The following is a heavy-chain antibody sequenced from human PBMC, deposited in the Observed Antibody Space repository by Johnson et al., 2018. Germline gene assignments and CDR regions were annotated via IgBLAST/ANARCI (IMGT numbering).Heavy chain of an antibody. J-gene: IGHJ4*02. Sequence: VQLQESGGGLVQSGGSLRLSCAASGFTFSHYAMTWVRQAPGKGLEWVSFITRGGADTYYADSVNGRFTISRDNSKNPLYLQMNSLTAEDSAVYFFVRNHSVCVGTHCLLNDYWGQGTLVTVSS. D-gene: IGHD2-21*01. CDR2: ITRGGADT. V-gene: IGHV3-23*03. CDR1: GFTFSHYA. CDR3: VRNHSVCVGTHCLLNDY.